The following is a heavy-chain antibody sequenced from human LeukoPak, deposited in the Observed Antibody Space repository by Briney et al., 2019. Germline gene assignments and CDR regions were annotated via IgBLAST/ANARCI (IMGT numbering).Heavy chain of an antibody. CDR2: IKQDGSAK. V-gene: IGHV3-7*04. CDR3: VRQYNSSWLQFFDY. CDR1: GLTFSDYW. Sequence: PGGSLTLSCAAAGLTFSDYWMTWVRQAPGKGLEWVANIKQDGSAKYYVDSVQGRFTISRDNAKNSLYLQMNSLRAEDTAIYYCVRQYNSSWLQFFDYWGQGTLVTVSS. J-gene: IGHJ4*02. D-gene: IGHD6-13*01.